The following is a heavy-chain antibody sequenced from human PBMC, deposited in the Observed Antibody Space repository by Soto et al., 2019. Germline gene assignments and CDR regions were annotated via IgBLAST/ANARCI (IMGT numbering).Heavy chain of an antibody. V-gene: IGHV3-33*01. CDR1: GFTFSSYG. CDR3: ARDSLVVVPAAILSPMDV. Sequence: GGSLRLSCAASGFTFSSYGMHWVRQAPGKGLEWVAVIWYDGSNKYYADSVKGRFTISRDNSKNTLYLQMNSLRAEDTAVYYCARDSLVVVPAAILSPMDVWGQGTTVTVSS. J-gene: IGHJ6*02. CDR2: IWYDGSNK. D-gene: IGHD2-2*01.